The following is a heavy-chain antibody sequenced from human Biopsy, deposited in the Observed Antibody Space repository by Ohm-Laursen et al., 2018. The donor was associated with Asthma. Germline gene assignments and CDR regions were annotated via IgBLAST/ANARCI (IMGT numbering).Heavy chain of an antibody. CDR1: GDSVSNTRAV. CDR2: TYYRSTWST. D-gene: IGHD5-12*01. CDR3: ARVDVVATIIDY. V-gene: IGHV6-1*01. J-gene: IGHJ4*02. Sequence: TLSLTCAISGDSVSNTRAVWSWIRQSPSRGLEWLGRTYYRSTWSTDYTVSLKSRMSIVPDTSKNHVSLQLNSVTPEDTAVYYCARVDVVATIIDYWGQGTLVTVSS.